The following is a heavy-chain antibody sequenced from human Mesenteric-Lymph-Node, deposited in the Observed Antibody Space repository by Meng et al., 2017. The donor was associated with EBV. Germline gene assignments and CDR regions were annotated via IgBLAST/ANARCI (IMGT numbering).Heavy chain of an antibody. J-gene: IGHJ4*02. CDR2: IYHGGYT. V-gene: IGHV4-4*02. CDR1: GDSIITSHW. CDR3: ARLLAVPGTPSNTFDF. D-gene: IGHD6-19*01. Sequence: GPGLWKASRTLSLPCPVSGDSIITSHWWTWVRQPPGKGLEWIGEIYHGGYTNYNPSLKSRVTISVDMSKNQFSLKLSSVTAADTAVYYCARLLAVPGTPSNTFDFWGQGTLVTVSS.